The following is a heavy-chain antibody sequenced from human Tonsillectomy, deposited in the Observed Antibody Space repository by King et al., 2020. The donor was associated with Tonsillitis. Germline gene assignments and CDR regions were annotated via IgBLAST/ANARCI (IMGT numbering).Heavy chain of an antibody. CDR2: MNPASGNA. Sequence: QLVQSGAEVKKPGASVKVSCKASGYTFTNYDINWVRQATGQGLEWMGWMNPASGNAGYAQKFHDRVTMTRNTSISTAYMELNSLRSEDTAVYYCARTAGTDCWGQGTLVTVSS. J-gene: IGHJ4*02. CDR1: GYTFTNYD. D-gene: IGHD6-19*01. CDR3: ARTAGTDC. V-gene: IGHV1-8*02.